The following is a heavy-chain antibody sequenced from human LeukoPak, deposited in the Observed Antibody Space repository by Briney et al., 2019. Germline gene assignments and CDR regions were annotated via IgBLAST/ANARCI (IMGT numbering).Heavy chain of an antibody. J-gene: IGHJ4*02. Sequence: GGSLRLSCAASGFTFSSYAMDWVRQAPGKGLEWVAVISYDGSNQHKADSVRGRLTISRDNSKNTLYLQMNSLRAEDTAVYYCARDLHGRYSYGYRHWGQGTLVTVSS. V-gene: IGHV3-30*04. D-gene: IGHD5-18*01. CDR3: ARDLHGRYSYGYRH. CDR2: ISYDGSNQ. CDR1: GFTFSSYA.